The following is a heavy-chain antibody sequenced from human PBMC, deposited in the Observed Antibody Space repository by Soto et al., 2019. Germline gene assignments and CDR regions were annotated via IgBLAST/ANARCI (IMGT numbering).Heavy chain of an antibody. J-gene: IGHJ5*02. Sequence: TSETLSLTCTVSGGSISSYYGSWIRQPPGKGLEWIGYIYYSGSTNYNPSLKSRVTTSVDTPKNQFSLKLSSVTAADTAVYYCARSSGYDYVWFDPWGQGTLVTVSS. CDR2: IYYSGST. V-gene: IGHV4-59*01. CDR3: ARSSGYDYVWFDP. D-gene: IGHD5-12*01. CDR1: GGSISSYY.